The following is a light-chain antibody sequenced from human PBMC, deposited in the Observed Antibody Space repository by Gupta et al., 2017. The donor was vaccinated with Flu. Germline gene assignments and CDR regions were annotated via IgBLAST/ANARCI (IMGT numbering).Light chain of an antibody. V-gene: IGKV3-20*01. CDR2: GAS. CDR1: QSVSSSY. CDR3: QQYGSSPYS. J-gene: IGKJ2*03. Sequence: EIVLTQSSGTLSLSPGERATLSCRASQSVSSSYLAWYQQKPGQAPRPLIYGASSRATGIPDRFSGSGSGTDFTLTISRLEPEDFAVYYCQQYGSSPYSFGQGTKLEIK.